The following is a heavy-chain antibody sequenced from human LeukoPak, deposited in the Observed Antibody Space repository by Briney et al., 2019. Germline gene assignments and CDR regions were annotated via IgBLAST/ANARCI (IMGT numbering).Heavy chain of an antibody. CDR2: IWYDGSNK. CDR3: ARDPGVRWLVGFDY. Sequence: PGGSLRLSCAASGFTFNSYGMHWVRQAPGKGLEWVAVIWYDGSNKYYAHSVRGRFTISRDNSENTLYLQMDSLRAEDTAVYYCARDPGVRWLVGFDYWGQGTLVTVSS. CDR1: GFTFNSYG. D-gene: IGHD6-19*01. V-gene: IGHV3-33*01. J-gene: IGHJ4*02.